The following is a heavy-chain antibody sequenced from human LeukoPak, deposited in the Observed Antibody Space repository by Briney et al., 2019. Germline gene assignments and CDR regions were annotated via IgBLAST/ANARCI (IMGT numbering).Heavy chain of an antibody. V-gene: IGHV4-59*01. CDR1: GGSISSYY. CDR2: IYYSGST. Sequence: SETLSLTCSVSGGSISSYYWSWIRQPPGKGLEWIGYIYYSGSTNYNPSLKSRVTISVDTSKNQFSLKLSSVTAADTAVYYCSRGMSGQGYCSSTSCYPGPYFDYWGQATKVSVCS. CDR3: SRGMSGQGYCSSTSCYPGPYFDY. D-gene: IGHD2-2*01. J-gene: IGHJ4*02.